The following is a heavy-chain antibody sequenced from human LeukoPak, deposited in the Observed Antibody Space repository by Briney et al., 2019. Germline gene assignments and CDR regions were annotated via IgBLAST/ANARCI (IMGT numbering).Heavy chain of an antibody. D-gene: IGHD3-22*01. CDR3: ARDPDYDSSGYAFNQYYYYYMDV. CDR2: ISAYNGNT. J-gene: IGHJ6*03. CDR1: GYTFSIYG. V-gene: IGHV1-18*01. Sequence: GASVKVSCKASGYTFSIYGFSWVRQAPGQGLEWMGWISAYNGNTNYAQKFQGRVTMTTDTSTSTAHMELRSLRSDDTAVYYCARDPDYDSSGYAFNQYYYYYMDVWGKGTTVTVSS.